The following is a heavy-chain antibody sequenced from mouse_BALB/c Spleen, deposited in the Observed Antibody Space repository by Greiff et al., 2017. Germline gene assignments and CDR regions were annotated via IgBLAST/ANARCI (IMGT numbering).Heavy chain of an antibody. Sequence: EVQLVESGGGLVKPGGSLKLSCAASGFAFSSYDMSWVRQTPEKRLEWVAYISSGGGSTYYPDTVKGRFTISRDNAKNTLYLQMSSLKSEDTAMYYCARHYYGYESGFAYWGQGTLVTVSA. D-gene: IGHD1-2*01. CDR3: ARHYYGYESGFAY. V-gene: IGHV5-12-1*01. CDR2: ISSGGGST. CDR1: GFAFSSYD. J-gene: IGHJ3*01.